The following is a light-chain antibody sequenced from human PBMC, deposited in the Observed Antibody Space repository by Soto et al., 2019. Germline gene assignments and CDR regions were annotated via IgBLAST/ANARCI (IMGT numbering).Light chain of an antibody. CDR3: CSYTTSNTFV. J-gene: IGLJ1*01. Sequence: QSVLTQPASVSGPLGQSITISCSGTSSDVGAYNYVSWYQQYPGKAPKLMIYHVTDRPSGVSNRFSGSKSGNTASLTISGLQAEDEADYYCCSYTTSNTFVFGTGTKVTV. CDR1: SSDVGAYNY. V-gene: IGLV2-14*01. CDR2: HVT.